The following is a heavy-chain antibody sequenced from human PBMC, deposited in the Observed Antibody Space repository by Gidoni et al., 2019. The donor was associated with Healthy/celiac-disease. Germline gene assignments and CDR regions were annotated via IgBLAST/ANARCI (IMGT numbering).Heavy chain of an antibody. J-gene: IGHJ4*02. V-gene: IGHV4-30-2*01. CDR3: AREVTATLGFDY. D-gene: IGHD2-21*02. Sequence: KSRVTISVDRSKNQFSLKLSSVTAADTAVYYCAREVTATLGFDYWGQGTLVTVSS.